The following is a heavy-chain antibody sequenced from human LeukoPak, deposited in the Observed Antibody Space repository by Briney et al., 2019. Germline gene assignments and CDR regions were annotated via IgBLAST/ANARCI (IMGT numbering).Heavy chain of an antibody. V-gene: IGHV3-23*01. CDR3: AKPTPDYTYAFDV. J-gene: IGHJ3*01. D-gene: IGHD4-11*01. CDR2: ISATGGST. CDR1: GFTFSSYA. Sequence: PGGSLRLSCAASGFTFSSYAMSWVRQAPGKGLEWVSAISATGGSTYYADSVKGRFIISRDNSENTLYLQMNSLRVEDTAVYSCAKPTPDYTYAFDVWGQGTMVTVSS.